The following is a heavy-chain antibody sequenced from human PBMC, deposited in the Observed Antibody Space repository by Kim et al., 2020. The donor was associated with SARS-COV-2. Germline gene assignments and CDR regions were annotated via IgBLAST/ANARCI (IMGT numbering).Heavy chain of an antibody. J-gene: IGHJ4*02. Sequence: ASVKVSCKASGYTFTTYGVHWVRQAPGQRLEWMGWLNAGNGDTKYSQKFQGRVTFTRDTSASTAYMELSSLRSEDTAVYYCAGHKWGAHSLDFWGQGTLVTVSS. CDR3: AGHKWGAHSLDF. CDR2: LNAGNGDT. D-gene: IGHD1-26*01. V-gene: IGHV1-3*01. CDR1: GYTFTTYG.